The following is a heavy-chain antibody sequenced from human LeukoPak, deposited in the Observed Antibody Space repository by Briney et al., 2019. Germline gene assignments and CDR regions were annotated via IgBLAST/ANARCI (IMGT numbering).Heavy chain of an antibody. CDR2: IRSKANSYAT. CDR3: TSENSGSYEEVDY. Sequence: GGSLRLSCAASGFTFSGSAMHWVRQASGKGLEWVGRIRSKANSYATAYAASVKGRFTISRDDSKNTAYLQMNSLKTEDTAVYYCTSENSGSYEEVDYWGQGTLVTVSS. V-gene: IGHV3-73*01. J-gene: IGHJ4*02. D-gene: IGHD1-26*01. CDR1: GFTFSGSA.